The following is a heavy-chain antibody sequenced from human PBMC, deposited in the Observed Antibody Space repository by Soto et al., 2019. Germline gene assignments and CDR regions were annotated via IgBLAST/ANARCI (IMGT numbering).Heavy chain of an antibody. CDR2: INPNSGGT. V-gene: IGHV1-2*04. Sequence: ASVKVSCKASGYTFTGYYMHWVRQAPGQGLEWMGWINPNSGGTNYAQKFQGWVTMTRDTSISTAYMELSRLRSDDTAVYYCARYSSSSQGDGMDVWGQGTTVTV. D-gene: IGHD6-6*01. CDR1: GYTFTGYY. J-gene: IGHJ6*02. CDR3: ARYSSSSQGDGMDV.